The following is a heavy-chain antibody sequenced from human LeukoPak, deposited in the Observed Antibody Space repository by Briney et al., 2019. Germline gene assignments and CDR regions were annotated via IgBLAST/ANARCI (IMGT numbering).Heavy chain of an antibody. CDR2: INHSGST. J-gene: IGHJ6*03. Sequence: SETLSLTCAVYGGSFSGYYWSWIRQPPGKGLEWIGEINHSGSTNYNPSLKSRVTISVDTSKNQFSLKLSSVTAADTAVYYCARVARHCSSTSCYIAETVYYYYYYMDVWAKGPRSPSP. CDR1: GGSFSGYY. CDR3: ARVARHCSSTSCYIAETVYYYYYYMDV. V-gene: IGHV4-34*01. D-gene: IGHD2-2*02.